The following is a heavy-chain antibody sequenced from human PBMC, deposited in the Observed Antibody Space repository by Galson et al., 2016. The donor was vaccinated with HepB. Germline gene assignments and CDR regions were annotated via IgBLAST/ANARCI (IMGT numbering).Heavy chain of an antibody. J-gene: IGHJ3*01. D-gene: IGHD2-8*01. Sequence: SLRLSCAASGFTFSSYGLNWVRQAPGKGLEWVAVVSHDGSETYYVDSVKGRFTISRDNSKNTLYLQISSLRPEDTAVYYCAKHRREGVQILGHENALDVWGQGTMVTVSS. CDR2: VSHDGSET. CDR1: GFTFSSYG. V-gene: IGHV3-30*18. CDR3: AKHRREGVQILGHENALDV.